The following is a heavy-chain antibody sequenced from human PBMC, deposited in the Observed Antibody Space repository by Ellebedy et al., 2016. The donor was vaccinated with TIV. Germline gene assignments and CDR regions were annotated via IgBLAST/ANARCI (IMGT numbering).Heavy chain of an antibody. D-gene: IGHD1-26*01. J-gene: IGHJ5*02. CDR2: ISRSGAT. CDR1: GFTFSNYD. Sequence: PGGSLRLSCAASGFTFSNYDMQWVRQAPGKGLEWVSGISRSGATYYADSVKGRFTISRDNSKNTLYLHMNSLRAEDTALYYCAKGESGSFYRWGQGTLVTVSS. V-gene: IGHV3-23*01. CDR3: AKGESGSFYR.